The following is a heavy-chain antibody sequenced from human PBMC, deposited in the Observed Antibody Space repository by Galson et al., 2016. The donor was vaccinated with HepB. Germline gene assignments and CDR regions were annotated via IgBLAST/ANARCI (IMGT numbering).Heavy chain of an antibody. CDR2: IYSGGST. CDR1: GFTVSSNS. V-gene: IGHV3-66*01. D-gene: IGHD6-6*01. J-gene: IGHJ6*02. Sequence: SLRLSCAASGFTVSSNSMNWVRQAPGKGLEWVSLIYSGGSTYYADSVKGRFTISRDNSKNTLFLQMNSLRAEDTAVYYCARVGSSLFRYAMDVWGQGTTVTVSS. CDR3: ARVGSSLFRYAMDV.